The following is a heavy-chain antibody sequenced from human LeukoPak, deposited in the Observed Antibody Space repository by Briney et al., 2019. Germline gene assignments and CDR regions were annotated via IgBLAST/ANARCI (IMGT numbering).Heavy chain of an antibody. CDR2: ISSSSSYI. D-gene: IGHD5-12*01. CDR3: ARGPSGYHNT. V-gene: IGHV3-21*01. Sequence: GGSLRLSCAASGFTFSSYSMNWVRQAPGKGLEWVSLISSSSSYIYYADSVKGRFTISRDNAKNSLYLQMNSLRVEDTAVYYCARGPSGYHNTGGQGTLVTVSS. J-gene: IGHJ4*02. CDR1: GFTFSSYS.